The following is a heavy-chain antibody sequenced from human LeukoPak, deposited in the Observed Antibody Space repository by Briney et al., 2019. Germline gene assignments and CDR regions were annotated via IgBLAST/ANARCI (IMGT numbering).Heavy chain of an antibody. V-gene: IGHV3-53*01. Sequence: PGGSLRLSCAASGLTVSSTSMTWVRQAPGKGLEWVSDFLSDGRIYYADSVKGRFTISRDNSKNTVYLQMNNLRPEDTAVYYCARNSVAGTGNYWGQGTLVTVSS. CDR1: GLTVSSTS. D-gene: IGHD6-19*01. J-gene: IGHJ4*02. CDR2: FLSDGRI. CDR3: ARNSVAGTGNY.